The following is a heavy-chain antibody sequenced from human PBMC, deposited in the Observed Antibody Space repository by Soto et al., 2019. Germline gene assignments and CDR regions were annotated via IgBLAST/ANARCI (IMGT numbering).Heavy chain of an antibody. CDR3: AITLLRFGAHHY. CDR2: MNPNSGNT. D-gene: IGHD3-10*01. J-gene: IGHJ4*02. V-gene: IGHV1-8*01. Sequence: QVQLVQSGAEVKKPGASVKVSCKASGYTFTSYDINWVRQATGQGLEWMGWMNPNSGNTGYAQKCQGXVXXXRXXSIRTAYRELSSLRSEDTAVYYCAITLLRFGAHHYWGQGTLVTVSS. CDR1: GYTFTSYD.